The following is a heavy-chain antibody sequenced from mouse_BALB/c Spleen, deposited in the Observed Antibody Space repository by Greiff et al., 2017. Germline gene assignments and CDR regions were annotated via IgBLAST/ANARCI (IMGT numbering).Heavy chain of an antibody. CDR2: IDPENGNT. D-gene: IGHD2-2*01. Sequence: VHVKQSGAELVRPGALVKLSCKASGFNIKDYYMHWVKQRPEQGLEWIGWIDPENGNTIYDPKFQGKASITADTSSNTAYLQLSSLTSEDTAVYYCARVYYGSPWFAYWGQGTLVTVSA. J-gene: IGHJ3*01. CDR3: ARVYYGSPWFAY. CDR1: GFNIKDYY. V-gene: IGHV14-1*02.